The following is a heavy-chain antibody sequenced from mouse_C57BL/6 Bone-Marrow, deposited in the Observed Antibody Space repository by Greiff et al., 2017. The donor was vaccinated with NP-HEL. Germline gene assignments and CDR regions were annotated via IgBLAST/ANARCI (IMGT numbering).Heavy chain of an antibody. V-gene: IGHV3-6*01. Sequence: VQLKQSGPGLVKPSQSLSLTCSVTGYSITSGYYWNWIRRFPGNKLEWVGSISYDGSNNYSPSLKNRITITRDTSKNQFFLKFNSVTAEDTATYYCARAYGNYLDYWGQGTTLTVSS. J-gene: IGHJ2*01. D-gene: IGHD2-10*02. CDR1: GYSITSGYY. CDR2: ISYDGSN. CDR3: ARAYGNYLDY.